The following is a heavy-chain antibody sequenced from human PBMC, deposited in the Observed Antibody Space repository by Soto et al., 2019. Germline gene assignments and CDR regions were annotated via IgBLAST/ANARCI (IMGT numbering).Heavy chain of an antibody. Sequence: QVHLQESGPGLERPSETLSLSCVVSGGSVSSGSYYWTWIRQPPGKGLEWIGYTLDSGSTDYNPSLKSRVTISIDTSKNQFSLKLSSVTAADTAVYYCARQRIEPVQYYFGSWGQGTLVTVSS. CDR2: TLDSGST. CDR1: GGSVSSGSYY. CDR3: ARQRIEPVQYYFGS. J-gene: IGHJ4*02. D-gene: IGHD2-2*01. V-gene: IGHV4-61*01.